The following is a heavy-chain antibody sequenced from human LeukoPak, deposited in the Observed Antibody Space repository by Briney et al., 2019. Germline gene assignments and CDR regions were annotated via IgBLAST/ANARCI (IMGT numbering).Heavy chain of an antibody. J-gene: IGHJ4*02. V-gene: IGHV1-2*02. CDR1: GYTFTGYY. CDR2: INPNSGGT. D-gene: IGHD2-2*01. Sequence: ASVKVSCKASGYTFTGYYMHWVRPAPGQGLAWMGWINPNSGGTNYAQKFQGRVTMTRDTSISTAYMELSRLRSDDTAVYYCAREMYCSSTSCYAYFDYWGQGTLVTVSS. CDR3: AREMYCSSTSCYAYFDY.